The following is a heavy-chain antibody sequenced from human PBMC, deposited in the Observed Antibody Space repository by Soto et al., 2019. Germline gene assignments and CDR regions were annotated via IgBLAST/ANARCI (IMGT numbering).Heavy chain of an antibody. J-gene: IGHJ4*02. Sequence: SETPALTCTVSGGSISSYYWSWIRQPPGKGLEWIGYIYYSGSTNYNPSLKSRVTISVDTSKNQFSLKLSSVTAADTAVYYCARGIAAAAKDYWGQGTLVTVSS. CDR3: ARGIAAAAKDY. CDR2: IYYSGST. CDR1: GGSISSYY. D-gene: IGHD6-13*01. V-gene: IGHV4-59*12.